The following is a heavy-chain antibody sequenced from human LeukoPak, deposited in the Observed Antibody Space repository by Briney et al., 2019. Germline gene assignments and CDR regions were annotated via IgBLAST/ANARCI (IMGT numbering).Heavy chain of an antibody. V-gene: IGHV4-39*07. J-gene: IGHJ4*02. Sequence: SETLSLTCTVSGGSISSSSYYWGWIRQPPGKGLEWIGRIYYSGSTYYNPSLKSRVTISVDTSKNQFSLKLSSVTAADTAVYYCARVTGASGSYPGRVDYWGQGTLVTVSS. CDR3: ARVTGASGSYPGRVDY. CDR2: IYYSGST. CDR1: GGSISSSSYY. D-gene: IGHD1-26*01.